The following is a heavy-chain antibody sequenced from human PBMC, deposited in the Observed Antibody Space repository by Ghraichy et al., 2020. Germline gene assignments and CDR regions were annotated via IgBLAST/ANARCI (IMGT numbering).Heavy chain of an antibody. CDR3: ARIRRSSGWSVVDY. CDR1: GFSLSTSGMC. CDR2: IDWDDDK. V-gene: IGHV2-70*11. Sequence: SGPTLVKPTQTLTLTCTFSGFSLSTSGMCVSWIRQPPGKALEWLARIDWDDDKYYSTSLKTRLTISKDTSKNQVVLTMTNMDPVDTATYYCARIRRSSGWSVVDYWGQGTLVTVSP. D-gene: IGHD6-19*01. J-gene: IGHJ4*02.